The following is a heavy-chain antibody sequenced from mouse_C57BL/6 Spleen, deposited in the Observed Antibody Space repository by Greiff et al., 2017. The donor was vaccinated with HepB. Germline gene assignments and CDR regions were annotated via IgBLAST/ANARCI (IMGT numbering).Heavy chain of an antibody. CDR2: IWTGGGT. CDR1: GFSLTSYA. D-gene: IGHD1-1*01. J-gene: IGHJ4*01. V-gene: IGHV2-9-1*01. Sequence: VMLVESGPGLVAPSQSLSITCTVSGFSLTSYAISWVRQPPGKGLEWLGVIWTGGGTNYNSALKSRLSISKDNSKSQVFLKMNSLQTDDTARYYCARNTIYYYGSSYVNYAMDYWGQGTSVTVSS. CDR3: ARNTIYYYGSSYVNYAMDY.